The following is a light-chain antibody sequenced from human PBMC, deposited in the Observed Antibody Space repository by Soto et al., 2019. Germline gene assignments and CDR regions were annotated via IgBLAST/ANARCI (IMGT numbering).Light chain of an antibody. J-gene: IGKJ3*01. V-gene: IGKV1-5*03. CDR2: KAC. CDR3: QRPFT. Sequence: DIQMTQSPSTLSASVGDRVTITCRASQSISSWLAWYQQKPGKATTLLIYKACSLESGVRARFRGGGSGTDFTLTIGSLQPDDFATDYCQRPFTFGRRTKVVIK. CDR1: QSISSW.